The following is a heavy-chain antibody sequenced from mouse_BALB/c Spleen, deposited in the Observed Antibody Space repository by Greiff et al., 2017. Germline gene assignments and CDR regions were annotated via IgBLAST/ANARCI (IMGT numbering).Heavy chain of an antibody. CDR1: GYTFTDYE. CDR2: IDPDTGGT. V-gene: IGHV1-15*01. D-gene: IGHD2-1*01. CDR3: AREDGNYRYFDV. Sequence: QVHVKQSGAELVRPGASVTLSCKASGYTFTDYEMHWVKQTPVHGLEWIGAIDPDTGGTAYNQKFKGKATLTADKSSSTAYMELRSLTSEDSAVYYCAREDGNYRYFDVWGAGTTVTVSS. J-gene: IGHJ1*01.